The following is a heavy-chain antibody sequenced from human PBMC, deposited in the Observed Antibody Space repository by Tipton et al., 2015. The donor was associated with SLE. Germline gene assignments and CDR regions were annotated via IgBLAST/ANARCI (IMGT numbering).Heavy chain of an antibody. D-gene: IGHD6-13*01. CDR3: ARGHHSSSYDY. Sequence: TLSLTCTVSGDSISRGGYYWSWIRQHPGKGLEWIGYIYYSGSTYYNPPPTSRVTISVDTSKNQFSLKLSSVTAADTAVYYCARGHHSSSYDYWGQGTLVTVSA. CDR2: IYYSGST. J-gene: IGHJ4*02. V-gene: IGHV4-31*03. CDR1: GDSISRGGYY.